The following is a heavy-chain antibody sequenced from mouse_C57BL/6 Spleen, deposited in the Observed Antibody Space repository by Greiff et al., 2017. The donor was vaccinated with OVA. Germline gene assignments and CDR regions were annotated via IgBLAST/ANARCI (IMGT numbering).Heavy chain of an antibody. D-gene: IGHD2-2*01. CDR2: ISDGGSYT. J-gene: IGHJ3*01. Sequence: EVHLVESGGGLVKPGGSLKLSCAASGFTFSSYAMSWVRQTPEKRLEWVATISDGGSYTYYPDNVKGRFTISRDNAKNNLYLQMSHLKSEDTAMYYCAREGGVTTPWFAYWGQGTLVTVSA. CDR3: AREGGVTTPWFAY. V-gene: IGHV5-4*01. CDR1: GFTFSSYA.